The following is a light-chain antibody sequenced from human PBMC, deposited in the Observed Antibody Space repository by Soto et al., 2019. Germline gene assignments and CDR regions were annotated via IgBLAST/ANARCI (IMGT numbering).Light chain of an antibody. Sequence: DIQMTQSPSTLSASVGDRVAITCRASQSISIWLAWYQQKPGKAPKLQIYKAPSLESGDPSRFSGSRSGTEFTLTISRLQPDDFATYYCQEYKDYSWTFGQGTKVEIK. CDR3: QEYKDYSWT. CDR1: QSISIW. CDR2: KAP. V-gene: IGKV1-5*03. J-gene: IGKJ1*01.